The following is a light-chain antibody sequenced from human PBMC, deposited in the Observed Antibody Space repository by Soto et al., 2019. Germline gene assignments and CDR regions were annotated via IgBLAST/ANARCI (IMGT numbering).Light chain of an antibody. J-gene: IGKJ4*01. CDR2: DAS. CDR1: QTINNN. Sequence: VMTQAPATLSVSPGERATLSCRASQTINNNVAWYQLKDGQVPRLVIYDASNRATGIPARFSGSGSGTDFTLTISSLEPEDFAVYYCQQRSKWPLTFGGGTKVDI. CDR3: QQRSKWPLT. V-gene: IGKV3-11*01.